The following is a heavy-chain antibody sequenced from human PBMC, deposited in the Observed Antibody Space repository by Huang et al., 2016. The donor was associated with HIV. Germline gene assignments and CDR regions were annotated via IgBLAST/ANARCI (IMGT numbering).Heavy chain of an antibody. CDR3: AREGITPSGTEVSGFDF. CDR1: GFSILIYY. J-gene: IGHJ5*01. D-gene: IGHD6-13*01. CDR2: VNPSGGGA. V-gene: IGHV1-46*03. Sequence: AEVKKPRASVTISCKASGFSILIYYIHWVRQAPGQGLEWMGIVNPSGGGADYAQKFKGRVTMTRDTSTRTLYMELSSLRSEDTAVYYCAREGITPSGTEVSGFDFWGQGTPVSVSS.